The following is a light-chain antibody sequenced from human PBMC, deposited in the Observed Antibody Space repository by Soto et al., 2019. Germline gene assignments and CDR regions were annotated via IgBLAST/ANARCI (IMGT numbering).Light chain of an antibody. CDR2: GAS. J-gene: IGKJ2*01. CDR3: QQYDKWYT. Sequence: EIVMTQSAASLSVSPGERATLSCRASQSVSSNLAWYQQKPGQAPRLLIYGASTRATGIPARFSGSGSGTEFALTISSLQSEDFAIYYCQQYDKWYTFGQGTKLEIK. V-gene: IGKV3-15*01. CDR1: QSVSSN.